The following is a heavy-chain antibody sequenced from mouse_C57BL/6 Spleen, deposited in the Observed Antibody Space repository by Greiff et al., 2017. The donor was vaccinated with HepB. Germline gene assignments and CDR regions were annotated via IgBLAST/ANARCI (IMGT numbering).Heavy chain of an antibody. J-gene: IGHJ3*01. CDR3: ARYDHYYYGSSYLAWFAY. CDR2: IRNKANGYTT. D-gene: IGHD1-1*01. Sequence: EVQVVESGGGLVQPGGSLSLSCAASGFTFTDYYMSWVRQPPGKALEWLGFIRNKANGYTTEYSASVKGRFTISRDNSQSILYLQMNALRAEDSATYYCARYDHYYYGSSYLAWFAYWGQGTLVTVSA. CDR1: GFTFTDYY. V-gene: IGHV7-3*01.